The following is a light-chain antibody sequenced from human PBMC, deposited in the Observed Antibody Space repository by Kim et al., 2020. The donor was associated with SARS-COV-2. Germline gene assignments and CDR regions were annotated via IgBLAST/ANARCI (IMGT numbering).Light chain of an antibody. Sequence: DIQMTQSPSSLFASVGDRVTITCQASQDISNYLNWYQQKPGKAPKLLMYDASNLETGVPSRFSGSGSGTDFTFTISSLQPEDIATYYCQQYDNFPLTFGPGTKVDIK. V-gene: IGKV1-33*01. CDR2: DAS. CDR3: QQYDNFPLT. CDR1: QDISNY. J-gene: IGKJ3*01.